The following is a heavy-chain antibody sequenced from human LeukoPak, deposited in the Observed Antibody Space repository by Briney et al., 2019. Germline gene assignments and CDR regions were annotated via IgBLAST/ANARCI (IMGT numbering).Heavy chain of an antibody. CDR3: ARLFGSGLAGYFCCAMDV. V-gene: IGHV3-66*04. Sequence: LPGGSLRLTCAASGITVNSTYISWVRQPPGKGLEWVAVVYSGGNTYYAGSVKGRFTISIDTSKNTFFLKMNSLGAEDTAVYCCARLFGSGLAGYFCCAMDVGGEGTTLAVS. CDR2: VYSGGNT. CDR1: GITVNSTY. J-gene: IGHJ6*02. D-gene: IGHD6-19*01.